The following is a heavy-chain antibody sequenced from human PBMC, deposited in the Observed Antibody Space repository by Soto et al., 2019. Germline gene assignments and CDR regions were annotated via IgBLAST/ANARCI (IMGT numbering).Heavy chain of an antibody. J-gene: IGHJ4*02. D-gene: IGHD3-22*01. CDR3: AHRRGYYDSSGYYFDY. V-gene: IGHV2-5*02. CDR2: IYWDDDK. Sequence: QITLKESGPPLVKPTQTLTLTCTFSGFSLSTSGVGVGWIRQPPGKALEWLALIYWDDDKRYSPSLKSRLTITKDTSKNQVVLTMTNMDPVDTATYYCAHRRGYYDSSGYYFDYWGQGTLVTVSS. CDR1: GFSLSTSGVG.